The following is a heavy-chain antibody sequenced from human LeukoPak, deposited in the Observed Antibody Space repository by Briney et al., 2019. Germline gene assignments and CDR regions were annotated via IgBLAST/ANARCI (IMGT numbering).Heavy chain of an antibody. CDR3: ARGGNGESYYTY. CDR1: GFTFNSYW. CDR2: IKQDGNKK. J-gene: IGHJ4*02. V-gene: IGHV3-7*03. D-gene: IGHD1-26*01. Sequence: GGSLRLSCAASGFTFNSYWMAWVRQAPGKGLEWVANIKQDGNKKYYVDSVKGRFIISRDNSKNTLYLQMNSLRAEDTAVYYCARGGNGESYYTYWGQGTLVTVSS.